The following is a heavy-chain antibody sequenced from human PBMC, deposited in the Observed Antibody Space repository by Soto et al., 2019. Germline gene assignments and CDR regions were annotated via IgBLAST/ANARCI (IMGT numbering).Heavy chain of an antibody. CDR3: ARGVPYYYNSSGYPLNY. J-gene: IGHJ4*02. Sequence: QVQLVQSGAEVKKPGSSVKVSCKASGGTFTNYAINWVRQAPGHGLEWMGAIIPLFATTHYAQKFQGRVTITADKSTSTAYMDLSSLRSEVTAVYYCARGVPYYYNSSGYPLNYWGQGALVTVSS. CDR1: GGTFTNYA. D-gene: IGHD3-22*01. V-gene: IGHV1-69*06. CDR2: IIPLFATT.